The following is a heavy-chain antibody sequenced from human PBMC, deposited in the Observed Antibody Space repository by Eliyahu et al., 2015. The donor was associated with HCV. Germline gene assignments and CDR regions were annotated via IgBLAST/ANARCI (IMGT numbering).Heavy chain of an antibody. V-gene: IGHV1-69*01. J-gene: IGHJ6*02. D-gene: IGHD3-3*01. CDR2: XXPIFGTA. CDR3: ARDGPDTIFGVVTSMDV. CDR1: GXTFSXYA. Sequence: QVQLVQSGAEVKKPGSSVKVSCKASGXTFSXYAISWVRQAPGXGLEWMGGXXPIFGTANYAQKFQGRVTITADESTSTAYMELSSLRSEDTAVYYCARDGPDTIFGVVTSMDVWGQGTTVTVSS.